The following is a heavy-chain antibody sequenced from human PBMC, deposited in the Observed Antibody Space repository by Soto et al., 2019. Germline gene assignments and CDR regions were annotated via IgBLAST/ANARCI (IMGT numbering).Heavy chain of an antibody. CDR2: IKSKTDGGTT. D-gene: IGHD7-27*01. J-gene: IGHJ4*02. V-gene: IGHV3-15*01. CDR1: GFTFSNAW. Sequence: GGSLRLSCAASGFTFSNAWMSWVRQAPGKGLEWVGRIKSKTDGGTTDYAAPVKGRFTISRDDSKNTLYLQMNSLKTEDTAVYYCTTDLETGGYYFDYWGQGTLVTVSS. CDR3: TTDLETGGYYFDY.